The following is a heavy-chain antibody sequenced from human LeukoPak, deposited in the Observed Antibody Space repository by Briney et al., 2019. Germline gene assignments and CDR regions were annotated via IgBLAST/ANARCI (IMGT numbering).Heavy chain of an antibody. CDR1: GFTFSSYS. CDR3: AGAGDFWSGPIDY. J-gene: IGHJ4*02. D-gene: IGHD3-3*01. CDR2: ISSSSSYI. Sequence: PGGSLRLSCAASGFTFSSYSMDWVRQAPGKGLEWVSSISSSSSYIYYADSVKGRFTISRDNAKNSLYLQMNSLRAEDTAVYYCAGAGDFWSGPIDYWGQGTLVTVSS. V-gene: IGHV3-21*01.